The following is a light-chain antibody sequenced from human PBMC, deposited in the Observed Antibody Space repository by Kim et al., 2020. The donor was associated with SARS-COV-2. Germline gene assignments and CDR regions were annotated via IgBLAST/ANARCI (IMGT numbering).Light chain of an antibody. Sequence: VCPGERATRSCRASQSVSSNLAWYQQKPGQAPRLLIYGASTRATGIPARFSGSGSGTEFTLTISSLQSEDFAVYYCHQYNNWPPYTFGQGTKLEI. J-gene: IGKJ2*01. CDR1: QSVSSN. V-gene: IGKV3-15*01. CDR2: GAS. CDR3: HQYNNWPPYT.